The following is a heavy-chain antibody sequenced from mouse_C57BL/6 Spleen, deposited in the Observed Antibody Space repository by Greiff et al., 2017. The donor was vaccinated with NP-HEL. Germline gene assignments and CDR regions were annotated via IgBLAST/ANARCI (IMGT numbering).Heavy chain of an antibody. CDR1: GYTFTNYW. CDR3: TRVNTEVADY. CDR2: INPDGGYT. Sequence: QVQLQQSGAELVRPGPSVKMSCKASGYTFTNYWIGWVNQRPGHGLEWIGDINPDGGYTNYNEKFKGKATLTADKSSSTAYMQFSGLTSEDSAIYYGTRVNTEVADYWGQGTTLTVSS. D-gene: IGHD1-1*01. J-gene: IGHJ2*01. V-gene: IGHV1-63*01.